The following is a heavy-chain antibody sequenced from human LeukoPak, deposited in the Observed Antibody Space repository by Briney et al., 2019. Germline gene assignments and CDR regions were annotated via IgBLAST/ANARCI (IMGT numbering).Heavy chain of an antibody. J-gene: IGHJ5*02. D-gene: IGHD3-3*01. V-gene: IGHV3-30-3*01. CDR3: ARDHAASITIFGVVPLDWFDP. Sequence: GRSLRLSCAASGFTFSSYDMHWVRQAPGKGLEWVAVISYDGSNKYYADSVKGRFTISRDNSKNTLYLQINSLRAEDTAVYYCARDHAASITIFGVVPLDWFDPWGEGTLVTVSS. CDR1: GFTFSSYD. CDR2: ISYDGSNK.